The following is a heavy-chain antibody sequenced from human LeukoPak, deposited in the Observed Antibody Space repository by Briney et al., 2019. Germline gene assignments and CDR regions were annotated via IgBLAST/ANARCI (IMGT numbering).Heavy chain of an antibody. J-gene: IGHJ4*02. CDR2: INHNGEAI. CDR3: ARDYDWAFDF. Sequence: GGSLRLSCAASGFTFSSYGMHWVRQAPGKGLEWIAYINHNGEAIYYPDFVKGRFIISRDNAKNSLFLQMNDLGDEDTAVYYCARDYDWAFDFWGQGTRVTVSS. CDR1: GFTFSSYG. V-gene: IGHV3-48*02. D-gene: IGHD3-9*01.